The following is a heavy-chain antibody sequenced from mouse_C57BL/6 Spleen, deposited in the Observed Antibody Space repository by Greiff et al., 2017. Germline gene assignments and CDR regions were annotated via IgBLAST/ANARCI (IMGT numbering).Heavy chain of an antibody. J-gene: IGHJ4*01. V-gene: IGHV1-61*01. CDR2: IYPSDSET. Sequence: QVHVKQPGAELVRPGSSVKLSCKASGYTFTSYWMDWVKQRPGQGLEWIGNIYPSDSETHYNQKFKDKATLTVDKSSSTAYMQLSSLTSEDSAVYYCASNYGSSGAMDYWGQGTSVTVSS. CDR3: ASNYGSSGAMDY. D-gene: IGHD1-1*01. CDR1: GYTFTSYW.